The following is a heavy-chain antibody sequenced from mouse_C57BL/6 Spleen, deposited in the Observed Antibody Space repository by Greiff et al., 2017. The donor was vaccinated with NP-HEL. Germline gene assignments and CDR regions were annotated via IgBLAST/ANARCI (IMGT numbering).Heavy chain of an antibody. D-gene: IGHD1-1*01. Sequence: VQLQQSGPELVKPGASVKISCKASGYTFTDYYMNWVKQSHGKSLEWIGDINPNNGGTSYNQKFKGQATLTVDKSSSTVYLELRSLTSEDSAVYYLSRDCGSAWFAYWGQGTLVTVSA. CDR1: GYTFTDYY. V-gene: IGHV1-26*01. J-gene: IGHJ3*01. CDR2: INPNNGGT. CDR3: SRDCGSAWFAY.